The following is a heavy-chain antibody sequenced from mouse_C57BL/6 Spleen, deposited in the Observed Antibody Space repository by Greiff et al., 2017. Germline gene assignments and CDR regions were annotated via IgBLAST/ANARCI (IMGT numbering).Heavy chain of an antibody. V-gene: IGHV8-8*01. J-gene: IGHJ2*01. CDR3: ARIRGMAEMGITTVVVFDY. CDR1: GFSLSTFGMG. CDR2: IWWDDDK. Sequence: QVTLKVCGPGILQPSQTLSLTCSFSGFSLSTFGMGVGWIRQPSGKGLEWLAHIWWDDDKYYNPALKSRLTISKDTSKNQVFLKIANVDTADTATYYCARIRGMAEMGITTVVVFDYWGQGTTLTVSS. D-gene: IGHD1-1*01.